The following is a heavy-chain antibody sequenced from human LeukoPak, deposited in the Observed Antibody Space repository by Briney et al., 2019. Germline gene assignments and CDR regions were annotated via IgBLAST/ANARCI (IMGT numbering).Heavy chain of an antibody. CDR1: GGTFSIYA. J-gene: IGHJ6*03. Sequence: GASVKVSFKASGGTFSIYAISWVRQAPGQGREWMGGIIPIFGTANYAQKFQGRVTITTDESTSTAYMELSSLRSEDTAVYYCARGAVGGYDFYYYYMDVWGKGTTVTVSS. CDR2: IIPIFGTA. D-gene: IGHD5-12*01. V-gene: IGHV1-69*05. CDR3: ARGAVGGYDFYYYYMDV.